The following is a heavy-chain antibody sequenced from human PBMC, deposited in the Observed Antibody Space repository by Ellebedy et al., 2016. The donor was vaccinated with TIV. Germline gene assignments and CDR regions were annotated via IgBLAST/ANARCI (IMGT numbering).Heavy chain of an antibody. CDR2: ISDSGGNT. CDR3: ARDSGRRRSWDNDY. CDR1: GFTFSSYA. Sequence: GESLKISCVASGFTFSSYAMCWVRQAPGKGLEWVSTISDSGGNTHFPDSVKGRFTISRDNSRNTVYLQMNNLGAEDTAVYYCARDSGRRRSWDNDYWGQGTLVTVSS. D-gene: IGHD3-10*01. V-gene: IGHV3-23*01. J-gene: IGHJ4*02.